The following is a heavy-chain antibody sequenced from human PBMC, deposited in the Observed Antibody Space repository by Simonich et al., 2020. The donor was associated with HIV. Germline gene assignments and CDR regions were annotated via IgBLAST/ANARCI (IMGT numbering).Heavy chain of an antibody. D-gene: IGHD5-12*01. V-gene: IGHV1-18*01. CDR1: GYTFTSYG. CDR3: ARGSGYDYSTGIFDI. J-gene: IGHJ3*02. Sequence: QVQLVQSGAEVKKPGASVKVSCKASGYTFTSYGIGWVRQAPGQGLEWMGWISDNNGNTNYAQKRQGRVTMTTDTSTSTAYMELRSLRSDDTAVYYCARGSGYDYSTGIFDIWGQGTMVTVSS. CDR2: ISDNNGNT.